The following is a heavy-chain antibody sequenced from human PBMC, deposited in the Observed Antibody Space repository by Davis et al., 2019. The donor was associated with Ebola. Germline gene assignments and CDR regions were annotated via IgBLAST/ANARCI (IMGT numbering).Heavy chain of an antibody. CDR3: ARDLGMVYSYYMDV. J-gene: IGHJ6*03. D-gene: IGHD7-27*01. Sequence: AASVKVSCKASGYTFTIYNITWVRQAPGQGLEWMGWISPYSGLTNYAQKLQGRVTMTTDTSTSTAYMELRSLRSDDTAVYYCARDLGMVYSYYMDVWGKGTTVTVSS. CDR1: GYTFTIYN. V-gene: IGHV1-18*04. CDR2: ISPYSGLT.